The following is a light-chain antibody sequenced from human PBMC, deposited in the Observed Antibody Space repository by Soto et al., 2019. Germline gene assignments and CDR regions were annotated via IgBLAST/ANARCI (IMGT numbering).Light chain of an antibody. Sequence: QPVLTQPPSVSGAPGQRVTISCTGCSSNIGAGHDVHWYQQLPGTAPKLLIYGNSNRPSGVPDRFSGSKSGTSASLAITGLQAEDEADYYCQSSDSSLNVFGTGTKVTVL. CDR3: QSSDSSLNV. CDR1: SSNIGAGHD. V-gene: IGLV1-40*01. J-gene: IGLJ1*01. CDR2: GNS.